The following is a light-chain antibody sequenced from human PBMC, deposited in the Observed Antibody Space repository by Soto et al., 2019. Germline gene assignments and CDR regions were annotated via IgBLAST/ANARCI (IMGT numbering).Light chain of an antibody. V-gene: IGKV1-5*01. J-gene: IGKJ2*01. CDR1: QSVSGW. Sequence: DIQMTQSPSTLSASVGGTVTVTCRASQSVSGWLAWYQQKPGKAPKLLIYDASTLESGVPSRFSGSGSGTEFTLIISSLQPDDLATYYCQQYDTYSMYTFGQGTKVDIK. CDR2: DAS. CDR3: QQYDTYSMYT.